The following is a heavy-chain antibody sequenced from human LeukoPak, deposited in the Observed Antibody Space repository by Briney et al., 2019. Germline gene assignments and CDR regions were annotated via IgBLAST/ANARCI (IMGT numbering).Heavy chain of an antibody. J-gene: IGHJ5*02. CDR3: ARYPYYGSGSYFPFDP. V-gene: IGHV1-69*05. Sequence: RASVKVSCKASGGTFSSYAISWVRQAPGQGLEWMGGIIPIFGTANYAQKFQGRVTITTDESTSTAYMELSSLRSEDTAVYYCARYPYYGSGSYFPFDPWGQGTLVTVSS. D-gene: IGHD3-10*01. CDR2: IIPIFGTA. CDR1: GGTFSSYA.